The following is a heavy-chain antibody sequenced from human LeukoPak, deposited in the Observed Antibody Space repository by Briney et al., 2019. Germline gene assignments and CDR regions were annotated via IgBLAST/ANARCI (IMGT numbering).Heavy chain of an antibody. J-gene: IGHJ4*02. V-gene: IGHV1-46*01. CDR3: ARDVSGGNCLFDY. CDR1: GYTFTTYH. Sequence: ASVKVSCKASGYTFTTYHFHWVRQAPGQGLEWMGIINPSGGSTSYAQKFRDRVTMTRDTSTSTLYMELTSLRSEDTAVYYCARDVSGGNCLFDYWGQGTLVTVSS. D-gene: IGHD2-15*01. CDR2: INPSGGST.